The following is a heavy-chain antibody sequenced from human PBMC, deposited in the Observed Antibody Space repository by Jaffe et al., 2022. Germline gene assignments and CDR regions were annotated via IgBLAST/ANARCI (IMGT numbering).Heavy chain of an antibody. V-gene: IGHV4-61*02. D-gene: IGHD3-22*01. CDR3: ARGGFYYDSVTYYPLDY. Sequence: QVRLQESGPGLVKPSETLSLTCNVSGGSISGTTYFWSWIRQPAGKGLEWIGRIYTSGSTNYNPSLKSRVSMSVDTSKNQFSLKLTSVTAADTAVYYCARGGFYYDSVTYYPLDYWGQGTLITVSS. CDR1: GGSISGTTYF. CDR2: IYTSGST. J-gene: IGHJ4*02.